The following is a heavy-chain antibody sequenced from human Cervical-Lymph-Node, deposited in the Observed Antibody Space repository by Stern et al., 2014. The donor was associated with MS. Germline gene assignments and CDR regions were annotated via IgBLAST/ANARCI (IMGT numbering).Heavy chain of an antibody. CDR2: ISYDGSNK. CDR3: ARGGFGVGTSYYYGMDF. V-gene: IGHV3-30-3*01. J-gene: IGHJ6*02. D-gene: IGHD3-3*01. CDR1: GLTFSIYT. Sequence: MQLVESGGGVVQPGRSLRLSCAASGLTFSIYTIHWVRQAPGKGLEWVAVISYDGSNKYFADSVRGRFTISRDNSKNTLYLQMNSLRAEDTAVYYCARGGFGVGTSYYYGMDFWGQGTAVTVSS.